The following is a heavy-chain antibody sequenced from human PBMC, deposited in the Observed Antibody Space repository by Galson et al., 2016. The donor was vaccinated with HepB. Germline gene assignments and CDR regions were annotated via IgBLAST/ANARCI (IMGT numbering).Heavy chain of an antibody. CDR1: GFTFSNYW. V-gene: IGHV3-74*01. D-gene: IGHD4-23*01. J-gene: IGHJ4*02. CDR3: AKDLWRGGRIDY. Sequence: SLSLSCAASGFTFSNYWMHWVRQAPGKGLVWVSHITIDGSTTTYADSVKGRFTISRDNAKNTGYLQINRLRAEDTAVYYCAKDLWRGGRIDYWGQGTLVTVSS. CDR2: ITIDGSTT.